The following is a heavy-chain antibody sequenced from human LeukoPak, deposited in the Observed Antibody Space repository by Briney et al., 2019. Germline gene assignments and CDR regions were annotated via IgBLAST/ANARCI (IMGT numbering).Heavy chain of an antibody. Sequence: SVKVSCKASGGTFSSYAISWVRQAPGQGLEWMGGIIPIFGTANYAQKFQGRVTITADESTSTAYMELSSLRSEDMAVYYCARARASVADPFDYWGQGTLVTVSS. D-gene: IGHD6-19*01. J-gene: IGHJ4*02. V-gene: IGHV1-69*13. CDR3: ARARASVADPFDY. CDR1: GGTFSSYA. CDR2: IIPIFGTA.